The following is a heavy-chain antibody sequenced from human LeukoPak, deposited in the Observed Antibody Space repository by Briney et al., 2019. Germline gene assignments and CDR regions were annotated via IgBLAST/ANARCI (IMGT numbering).Heavy chain of an antibody. CDR3: AKDLLDSPNGPNWFDP. J-gene: IGHJ5*02. V-gene: IGHV3-23*01. Sequence: GGSLRLSCAASGFTFSSYAMSWVRQAPGKGLKWVSAISGSGGSTYYADSVKGRFTISRDNSKNTLYLQMNSLRAEDTAVYYFAKDLLDSPNGPNWFDPWGQGTLVTVSS. D-gene: IGHD1-1*01. CDR2: ISGSGGST. CDR1: GFTFSSYA.